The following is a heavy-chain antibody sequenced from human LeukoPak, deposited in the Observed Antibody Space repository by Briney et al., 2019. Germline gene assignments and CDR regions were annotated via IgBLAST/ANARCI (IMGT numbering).Heavy chain of an antibody. Sequence: PSETLSLTCTVSGGSISSSSYYWGWIRQPPGTGLEWIGSIYYSGSTYCNPSLKSRVTISVDTSKNQFSLKLSSVTAADTAVYYCARQKSGSRYFDYWGQGTLVTVSS. CDR1: GGSISSSSYY. CDR3: ARQKSGSRYFDY. CDR2: IYYSGST. V-gene: IGHV4-39*01. D-gene: IGHD1-26*01. J-gene: IGHJ4*02.